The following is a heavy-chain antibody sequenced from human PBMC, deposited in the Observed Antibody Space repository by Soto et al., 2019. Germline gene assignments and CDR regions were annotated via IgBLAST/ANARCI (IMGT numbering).Heavy chain of an antibody. D-gene: IGHD2-15*01. CDR1: GFTFGTYT. CDR3: VRLMRGDAPAYSYYSMEC. Sequence: GGSLRLSCEASGFTFGTYTMNWVRQAPGKGLEWVSSIGTTSTYIYYADPVRGRFTISRDNAKSSLYLQMNNLRAEDTAVYYCVRLMRGDAPAYSYYSMECRRQGPTLTV. J-gene: IGHJ6*03. V-gene: IGHV3-21*01. CDR2: IGTTSTYI.